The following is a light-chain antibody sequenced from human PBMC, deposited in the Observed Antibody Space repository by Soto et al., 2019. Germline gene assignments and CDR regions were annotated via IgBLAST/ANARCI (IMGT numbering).Light chain of an antibody. V-gene: IGKV3-20*01. CDR2: GAS. J-gene: IGKJ1*01. CDR3: QQYGSSGT. CDR1: QSVSSY. Sequence: EIVMTQSPATLSVSPGARATLSCRASQSVSSYLAWYQQRPGQAPRLLIYGASNRATGIPDRFSGSGSGTDFTLTISRLEPEDFAVYYCQQYGSSGTFGQGTKVDIK.